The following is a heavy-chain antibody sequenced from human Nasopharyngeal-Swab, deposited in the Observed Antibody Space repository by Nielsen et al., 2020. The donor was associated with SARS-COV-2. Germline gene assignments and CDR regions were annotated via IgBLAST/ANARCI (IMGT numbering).Heavy chain of an antibody. CDR1: GFTFSSHA. CDR3: VRSIAVAGYYFDY. D-gene: IGHD6-19*01. J-gene: IGHJ4*02. CDR2: ISGSGGST. V-gene: IGHV3-23*01. Sequence: GESLKISCAASGFTFSSHAMSWVPQAPGKGLEWVSAISGSGGSTYYADSVKARFTIARDNSKNTLYLQMNSLRAEDTAVYYCVRSIAVAGYYFDYWGQGTLVTVSS.